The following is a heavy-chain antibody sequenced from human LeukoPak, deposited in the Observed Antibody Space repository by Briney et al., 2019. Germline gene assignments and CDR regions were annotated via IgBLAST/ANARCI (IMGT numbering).Heavy chain of an antibody. J-gene: IGHJ4*02. Sequence: GGSLRLSCAASGFTFSSYAMHWVRQAPGKGLEWVAVISYDGSNKYYADSVKGRFTISRDNSKNTLYLQMNSLRAEDTAVYYCARAYYYDSSGYYQPPDYWGQGTLVTVSS. CDR2: ISYDGSNK. V-gene: IGHV3-30*04. D-gene: IGHD3-22*01. CDR1: GFTFSSYA. CDR3: ARAYYYDSSGYYQPPDY.